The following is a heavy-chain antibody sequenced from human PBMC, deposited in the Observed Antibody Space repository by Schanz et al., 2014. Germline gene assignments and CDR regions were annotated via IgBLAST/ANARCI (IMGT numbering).Heavy chain of an antibody. CDR3: ARGGPAYYFDD. Sequence: QVQLVESGGGVVQPGRSLRLSCAASGFTFSSYGMHWVRQAPGKGLEWLSVISASGGDTYYADSVKGRFTISRDNSKNTVYIQMNSLRAEDTAVYYCARGGPAYYFDDWGQGTLVTVSS. CDR1: GFTFSSYG. CDR2: ISASGGDT. V-gene: IGHV3-NL1*01. J-gene: IGHJ4*02.